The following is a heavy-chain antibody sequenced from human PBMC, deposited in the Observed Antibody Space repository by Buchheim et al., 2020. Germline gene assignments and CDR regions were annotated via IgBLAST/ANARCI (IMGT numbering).Heavy chain of an antibody. CDR1: GGSFSGFY. CDR3: ARGHEGSITIFGVVIIHWFDP. J-gene: IGHJ5*02. V-gene: IGHV4-34*01. D-gene: IGHD3-3*01. Sequence: QVQLQQWGAGLLKPSETLSLTCAVYGGSFSGFYWSWIRQPPGKGLEWIGEINHSGSTNYNPSLKSRVTISVDTYKNQLSLKLSSVTAADTAVYYCARGHEGSITIFGVVIIHWFDPWGQGTL. CDR2: INHSGST.